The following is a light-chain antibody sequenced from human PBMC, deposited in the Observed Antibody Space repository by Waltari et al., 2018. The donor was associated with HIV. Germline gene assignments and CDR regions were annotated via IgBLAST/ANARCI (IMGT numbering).Light chain of an antibody. J-gene: IGKJ1*01. CDR3: QQDKRFSPPT. V-gene: IGKV1-5*03. CDR2: KSS. CDR1: ESISSW. Sequence: DIQMTQSPSTLSASVGARVTISCRANESISSWLAWYQQKPGKAPKLLMSKSSTLEGGVPSRFSGSGSGTEFTLTVSSLQPDDSASYYCQQDKRFSPPTFGQGTKVEVK.